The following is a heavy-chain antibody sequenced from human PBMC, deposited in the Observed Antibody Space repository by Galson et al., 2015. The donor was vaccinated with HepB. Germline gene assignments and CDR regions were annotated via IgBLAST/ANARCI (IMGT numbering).Heavy chain of an antibody. J-gene: IGHJ6*02. CDR2: ISTFNGNT. CDR1: GYTFINYG. CDR3: ARGYSSGLTTSYYYGMDV. D-gene: IGHD6-19*01. V-gene: IGHV1-18*01. Sequence: SVKVSCKASGYTFINYGITWVRQAPGQGPEWLGWISTFNGNTNYTQKLQGRVTMTTDTSTSTAYMDLRSLRSDDTAVYYCARGYSSGLTTSYYYGMDVWGQGTTGTVSS.